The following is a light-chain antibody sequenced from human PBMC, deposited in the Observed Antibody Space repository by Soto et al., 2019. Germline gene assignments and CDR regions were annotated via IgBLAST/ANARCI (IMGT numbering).Light chain of an antibody. CDR3: QQYYSTLFT. CDR1: QSVLYSSNNKNY. Sequence: DIVMTQSPDSLAVSLGERATINCKSSQSVLYSSNNKNYLAWYQQKPGQPPKLLIYWASTRESGVPDRFSGSGSGTDITLTISSLQAEDVAVYYCQQYYSTLFTFGPGTKVEIK. V-gene: IGKV4-1*01. J-gene: IGKJ3*01. CDR2: WAS.